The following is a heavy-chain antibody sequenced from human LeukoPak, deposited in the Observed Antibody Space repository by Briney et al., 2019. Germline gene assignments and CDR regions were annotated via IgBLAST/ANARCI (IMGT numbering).Heavy chain of an antibody. D-gene: IGHD3-3*01. CDR3: ARDKEWSLDY. CDR1: GYTFTSNG. CDR2: ISTDSGKS. V-gene: IGHV1-18*01. Sequence: AASVKVSCKASGYTFTSNGISWVRQAPGQGLEWMGWISTDSGKSNSAQKFQGRVTMTRDTSTSTVYMEMRSLRSDDTAVYYCARDKEWSLDYWGQGTLVPVSS. J-gene: IGHJ4*02.